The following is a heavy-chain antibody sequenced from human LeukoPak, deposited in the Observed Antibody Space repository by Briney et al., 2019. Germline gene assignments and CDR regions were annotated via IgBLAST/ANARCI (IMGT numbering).Heavy chain of an antibody. CDR3: ARGGISFNYDSSGYYYWFDP. Sequence: ASETLSLTCAVYGGSLSGYYWSWIRQPPGKGLEWIGEINHSGSTNYNPSLKSRVTISVDTSKNQFSLKLSSVTAADTAVYYCARGGISFNYDSSGYYYWFDPWGQGTLVTVSS. V-gene: IGHV4-34*01. J-gene: IGHJ5*02. CDR2: INHSGST. CDR1: GGSLSGYY. D-gene: IGHD3-22*01.